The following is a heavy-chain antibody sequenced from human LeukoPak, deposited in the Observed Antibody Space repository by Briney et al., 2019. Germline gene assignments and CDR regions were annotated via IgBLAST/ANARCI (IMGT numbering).Heavy chain of an antibody. J-gene: IGHJ5*02. CDR3: ARDVPHNWFDT. V-gene: IGHV3-30*04. CDR1: GFTFSTYA. Sequence: PGRSLGLSCAASGFTFSTYAMHWVRQAPGKGLEWVAVISSDGKSKYYVDSVKGRFTVSRDNAKNTLYLQMNSLRAEDTAVYYCARDVPHNWFDTWGQGTLVTVSS. CDR2: ISSDGKSK.